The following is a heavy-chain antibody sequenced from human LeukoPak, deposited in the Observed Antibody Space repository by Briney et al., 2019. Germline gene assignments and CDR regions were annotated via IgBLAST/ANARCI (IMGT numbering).Heavy chain of an antibody. CDR2: TYHGGNT. CDR3: ARGLLVVWFRPDAFDI. CDR1: RYSITSDYY. J-gene: IGHJ3*02. Sequence: PSETLSLTCIVSRYSITSDYYWGWIRQPPGKGLEWIGMTYHGGNTFYNPSLKSRVSISVDTSKNQFSLKLSSVTAADTAVYYCARGLLVVWFRPDAFDIWGQGTMVTVSS. D-gene: IGHD3-16*01. V-gene: IGHV4-38-2*02.